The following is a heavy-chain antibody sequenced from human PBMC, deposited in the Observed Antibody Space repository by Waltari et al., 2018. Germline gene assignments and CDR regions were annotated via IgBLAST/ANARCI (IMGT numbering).Heavy chain of an antibody. Sequence: QVQLVQSGAEVQKPGASLMVSCKASGYTFPAYYIHRVRQAPGQGLEWMGWINPNSGDTNFAQNFQGRLTMTRDTSITTASMELNRLRSDDTAVYFCARVANYYDFDYWGQGTLVTVSS. J-gene: IGHJ4*02. CDR3: ARVANYYDFDY. V-gene: IGHV1-2*02. D-gene: IGHD3-10*01. CDR2: INPNSGDT. CDR1: GYTFPAYY.